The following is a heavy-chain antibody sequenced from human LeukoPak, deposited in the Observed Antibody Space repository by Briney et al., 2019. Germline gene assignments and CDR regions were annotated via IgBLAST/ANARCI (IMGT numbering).Heavy chain of an antibody. CDR2: ISGHGDST. CDR1: GLAFSNYA. V-gene: IGHV3-23*01. D-gene: IGHD2/OR15-2a*01. Sequence: GGSLRLSCAASGLAFSNYAMSWVRQAPGKGLEWISAISGHGDSTYYADSVNGRFTISRDNSKDTLYLQMDSLSVGDTAVYYCAKDLDDLNTFPPLFQNWGQGTLVTVSS. J-gene: IGHJ1*01. CDR3: AKDLDDLNTFPPLFQN.